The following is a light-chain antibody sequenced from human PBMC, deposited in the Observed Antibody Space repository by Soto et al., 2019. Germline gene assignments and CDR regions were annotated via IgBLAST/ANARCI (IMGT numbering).Light chain of an antibody. V-gene: IGKV1-12*01. J-gene: IGKJ4*01. CDR3: QQGNRFPLT. Sequence: DIQMTQSPSSVSASVGDRVTITCRSSQALNRYLAWYQQKPGKAPNLLIYTTYSLQSGVPSRFSGSGAGTDFTLTISSLEPEDFATYYCQQGNRFPLTFGGGTKVEIK. CDR1: QALNRY. CDR2: TTY.